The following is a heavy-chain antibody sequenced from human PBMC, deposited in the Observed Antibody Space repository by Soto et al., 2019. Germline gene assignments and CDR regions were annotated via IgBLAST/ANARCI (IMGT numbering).Heavy chain of an antibody. Sequence: VQLLESGGGLVQPGGSLRLSCAASGFTFRDYAMNWVRLSPGKGLEWVSDISGNGNSARYADSVKGRCTISRDNSKDTLYMQMNSLRVDDTAVYYCGKERRGSGWSVCNFWGQGSLVTVSS. CDR1: GFTFRDYA. CDR3: GKERRGSGWSVCNF. J-gene: IGHJ4*02. V-gene: IGHV3-23*01. D-gene: IGHD6-19*01. CDR2: ISGNGNSA.